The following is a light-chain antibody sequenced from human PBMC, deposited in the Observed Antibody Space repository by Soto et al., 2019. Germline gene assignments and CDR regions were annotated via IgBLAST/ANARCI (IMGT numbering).Light chain of an antibody. CDR3: QQYNNWWT. Sequence: EIVMTQSPVTLSMSPGERATLSCRAGQSVSSNLAWYQQKPGQAPRLLIYGASTRATGIPARFTGSGSGTEFPLTISSLQFDDSAVYCCQQYNNWWTFGQGTKVEIK. V-gene: IGKV3-15*01. J-gene: IGKJ1*01. CDR2: GAS. CDR1: QSVSSN.